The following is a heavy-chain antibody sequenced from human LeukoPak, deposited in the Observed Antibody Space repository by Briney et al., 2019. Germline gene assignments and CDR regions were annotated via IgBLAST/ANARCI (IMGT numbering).Heavy chain of an antibody. CDR3: AREGRGCLQFLDY. V-gene: IGHV4-30-4*01. CDR1: GGSISSGDYY. CDR2: IYYSGST. D-gene: IGHD5/OR15-5a*01. J-gene: IGHJ4*02. Sequence: SQTLSLTCTVSGGSISSGDYYWSWIRQPPGEGLEWIGYIYYSGSTYYNPSLKSRVTISVDTSKNQFSLKLSSVTAADTAVYYCAREGRGCLQFLDYWGQGTLVTVS.